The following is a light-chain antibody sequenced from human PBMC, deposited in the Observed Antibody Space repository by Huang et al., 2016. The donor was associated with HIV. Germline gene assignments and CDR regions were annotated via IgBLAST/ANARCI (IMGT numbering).Light chain of an antibody. CDR1: QDITNY. V-gene: IGKV1-33*01. CDR2: DAS. CDR3: QQYDNLPIT. Sequence: DIQMTQSPSSLSASVGDRVTITCQASQDITNYLNWYQQKPGKAPKLLIYDASNVETGVPSRFSGSGSGREFTVTINNLQSEDVATYYCQQYDNLPITFGQGTRLEIK. J-gene: IGKJ5*01.